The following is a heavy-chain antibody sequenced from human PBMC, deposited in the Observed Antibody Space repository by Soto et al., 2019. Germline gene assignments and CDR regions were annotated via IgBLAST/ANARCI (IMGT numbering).Heavy chain of an antibody. D-gene: IGHD2-2*02. CDR2: MRQDGSEK. CDR1: GFTFSSYW. CDR3: ARILCSSTSCYTFDY. J-gene: IGHJ4*02. V-gene: IGHV3-7*03. Sequence: EVQVVESGGGLVQPGGSLRLSCAASGFTFSSYWMSWVRQAPGKGLQWVANMRQDGSEKYYVDSVKGRFTISRDNAKNPLYMQMNTLRAEDTAVYYCARILCSSTSCYTFDYWGQGTLVTVSS.